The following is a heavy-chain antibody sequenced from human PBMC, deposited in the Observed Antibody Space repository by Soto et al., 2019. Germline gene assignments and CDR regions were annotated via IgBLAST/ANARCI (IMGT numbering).Heavy chain of an antibody. D-gene: IGHD2-15*01. J-gene: IGHJ6*02. Sequence: VQSLRLSCLVSGFTFSMYSISWVRQRHGKGLEWVAKIPQEGVDGHYADSVKGRFTISRDNGKNSLYLQLNNLRAEDPAVYYWARYQLILPANDYCYRSDVCGRRAMVTVSS. V-gene: IGHV3-7*03. CDR2: IPQEGVDG. CDR1: GFTFSMYS. CDR3: ARYQLILPANDYCYRSDV.